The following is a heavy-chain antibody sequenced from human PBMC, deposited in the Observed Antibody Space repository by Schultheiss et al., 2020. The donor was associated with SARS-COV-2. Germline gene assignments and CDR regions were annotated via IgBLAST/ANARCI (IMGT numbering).Heavy chain of an antibody. V-gene: IGHV3-48*03. Sequence: EGSLRLSCAASGFTFSSYEMNWVRQAPGKGLEWVSYISSSGSTIYYADSVKGRFTISRDNAKNSLYLQMNSLRAEDTAVYYCARALDGDPLDYWGQGTLVTVSS. D-gene: IGHD4-17*01. J-gene: IGHJ4*02. CDR2: ISSSGSTI. CDR1: GFTFSSYE. CDR3: ARALDGDPLDY.